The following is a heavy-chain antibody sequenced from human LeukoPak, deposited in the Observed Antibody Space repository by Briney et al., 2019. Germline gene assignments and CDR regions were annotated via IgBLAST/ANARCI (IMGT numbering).Heavy chain of an antibody. D-gene: IGHD3-22*01. J-gene: IGHJ3*02. CDR1: GYTFTSYY. CDR3: ARDYYYDSSVDAFDI. Sequence: ASVKVSCKASGYTFTSYYMHWVRQATGQGLEWMGIINPSGGSTSYAQKFQGRVTMTRDTSTSTVYMELSSLRSEDTAVYYCARDYYYDSSVDAFDIWGQGTMVTVSS. CDR2: INPSGGST. V-gene: IGHV1-46*01.